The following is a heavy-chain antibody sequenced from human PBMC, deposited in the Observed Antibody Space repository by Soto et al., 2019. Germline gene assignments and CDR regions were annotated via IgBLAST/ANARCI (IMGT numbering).Heavy chain of an antibody. D-gene: IGHD3-9*01. CDR3: ARLDRYDIRIDY. V-gene: IGHV4-39*01. CDR2: IYYSGSI. CDR1: EGSISSSSYY. Sequence: QLQLQESGPGLVKPSETLSLTCTVSEGSISSSSYYWGWIRQPPGKGLEWIGSIYYSGSIYYNPSLKSRITVSVDTSKNQFSLKLSSVTAADTAVYYCARLDRYDIRIDYWGQGTLVTVSS. J-gene: IGHJ4*02.